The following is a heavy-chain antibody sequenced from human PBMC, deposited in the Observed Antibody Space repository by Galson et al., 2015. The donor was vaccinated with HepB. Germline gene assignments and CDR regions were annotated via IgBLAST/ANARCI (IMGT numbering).Heavy chain of an antibody. D-gene: IGHD1-26*01. CDR3: AKSEWDLLSVYAFDI. CDR1: GASISSAKYY. CDR2: LCSNWVP. Sequence: QVQLQESGPGLVQPSATLSLPSTVPGASISSAKYYWNWNRQPAGKAREWPGRLCSNWVPNYNPSLKSRVTMSVDTSKNQFSLKLTSVTAADTAVYYCAKSEWDLLSVYAFDIWGQGTMVTVSS. V-gene: IGHV4-61*02. J-gene: IGHJ3*02.